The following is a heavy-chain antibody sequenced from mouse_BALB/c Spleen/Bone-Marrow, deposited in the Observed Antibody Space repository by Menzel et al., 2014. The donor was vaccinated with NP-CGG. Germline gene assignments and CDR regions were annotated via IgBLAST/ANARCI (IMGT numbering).Heavy chain of an antibody. CDR2: ISSGGSST. V-gene: IGHV5-6*02. J-gene: IGHJ2*01. CDR1: GFIFSSYG. D-gene: IGHD3-2*02. Sequence: EVMLVESGGDLVKPGGSLKLSCVASGFIFSSYGMSWVRQTPDKRLEWVATISSGGSSTYYPASVKGRFTISRDNAKSTLYLQMSSLNSEDTAMYYCTRRPLQANSYFDCWGQGTTLTVSS. CDR3: TRRPLQANSYFDC.